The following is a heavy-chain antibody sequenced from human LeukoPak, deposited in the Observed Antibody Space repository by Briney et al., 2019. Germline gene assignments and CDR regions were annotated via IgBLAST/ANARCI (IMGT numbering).Heavy chain of an antibody. CDR2: INPNSGGT. Sequence: ASVKVSCKAFGYTFTGYYMHWARQAPGQGLEWMGWINPNSGGTNYAQKFQGRVTMTRDTSISTAYMELRRLRSDDTAVYYCARDYGSGSYYTVGYWGQGTLVTVSS. CDR1: GYTFTGYY. CDR3: ARDYGSGSYYTVGY. J-gene: IGHJ4*02. D-gene: IGHD3-10*01. V-gene: IGHV1-2*02.